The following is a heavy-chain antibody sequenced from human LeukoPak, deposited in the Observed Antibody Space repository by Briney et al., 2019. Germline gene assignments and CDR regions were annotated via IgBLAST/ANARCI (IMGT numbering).Heavy chain of an antibody. V-gene: IGHV4-31*03. CDR1: GGSISSGGYY. J-gene: IGHJ5*02. CDR2: IYYSGST. D-gene: IGHD3-10*01. Sequence: ASETLSLTCTVSGGSISSGGYYWSWIRQHPGKGLEWIGYIYYSGSTYYNPSLKSRVTISVDTSKNQFSLKLSSVTAADTAVYYCARVRRMARGDPEGFDPWGQGTLVTVSS. CDR3: ARVRRMARGDPEGFDP.